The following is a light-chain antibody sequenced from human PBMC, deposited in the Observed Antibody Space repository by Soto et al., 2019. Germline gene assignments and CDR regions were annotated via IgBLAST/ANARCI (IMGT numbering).Light chain of an antibody. CDR3: CSYAGSNTWV. J-gene: IGLJ3*02. Sequence: QSALTQPASVSGSPGQSITISCTGTSSDVGSYNLVSWYQQHPGKAPKLMIFEGTERPSGVSNRFSGSKSGNMASLTVSGLQAEDEADYYCCSYAGSNTWVFGGGTKLTVL. CDR2: EGT. V-gene: IGLV2-23*01. CDR1: SSDVGSYNL.